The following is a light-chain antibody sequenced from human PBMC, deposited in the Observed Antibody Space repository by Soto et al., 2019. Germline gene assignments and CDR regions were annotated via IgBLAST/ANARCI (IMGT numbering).Light chain of an antibody. V-gene: IGKV3-20*01. Sequence: IMITHSPSSLSVSPGERATLSCRASQSVSSNLAWYQQKPVQAPRLLIYGASSRATGIPDRFSGSGSGTDFTLTISRLEPEDFAVYYCQQYGSSPRTFGQGTKVDIK. CDR1: QSVSSN. CDR2: GAS. J-gene: IGKJ1*01. CDR3: QQYGSSPRT.